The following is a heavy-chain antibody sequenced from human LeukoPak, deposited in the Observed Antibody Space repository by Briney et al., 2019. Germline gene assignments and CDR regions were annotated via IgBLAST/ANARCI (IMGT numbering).Heavy chain of an antibody. J-gene: IGHJ4*02. CDR3: AKVGLELRFLEWLSTDYYGSGLGRGYFDY. D-gene: IGHD3-3*01. CDR2: ISGSGGST. V-gene: IGHV3-23*01. Sequence: GGSLRLSCAASGFTFSSYAMSWVRQAPGKGLEWVSAISGSGGSTYYADSVKGRFTISRDNSKNTLYLQMNSLRAEDTAVYYCAKVGLELRFLEWLSTDYYGSGLGRGYFDYWGQGTLVTVSS. CDR1: GFTFSSYA.